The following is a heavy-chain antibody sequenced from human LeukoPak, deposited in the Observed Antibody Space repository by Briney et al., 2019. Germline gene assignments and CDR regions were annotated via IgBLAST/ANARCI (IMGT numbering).Heavy chain of an antibody. J-gene: IGHJ4*02. V-gene: IGHV4-59*08. CDR2: IYYSGST. CDR1: GGSISSYY. D-gene: IGHD5-18*01. CDR3: ARVDTAMVIDY. Sequence: SETLSLTCTVSGGSISSYYWSWIRQPPGKGLEWIGYIYYSGSTNYNPSLKSRVTISEDTSKNQFSLKLTSVTAADTAVYYCARVDTAMVIDYWGQGTLVTVSS.